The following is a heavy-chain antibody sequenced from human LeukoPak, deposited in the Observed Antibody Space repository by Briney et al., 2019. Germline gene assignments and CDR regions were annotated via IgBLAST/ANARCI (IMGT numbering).Heavy chain of an antibody. CDR1: GGSISSSSYY. V-gene: IGHV4-39*07. CDR2: IYYSGST. J-gene: IGHJ5*02. D-gene: IGHD2-2*01. Sequence: SETLSLTCTVSGGSISSSSYYLGWIRQPPGKGLEWIGSIYYSGSTYYNPSLKSRVTISVDTSTTQFSLKLSSVTAADTAVYYCAREPSYCSSTSCLNWFDPWGQGTLVTVSS. CDR3: AREPSYCSSTSCLNWFDP.